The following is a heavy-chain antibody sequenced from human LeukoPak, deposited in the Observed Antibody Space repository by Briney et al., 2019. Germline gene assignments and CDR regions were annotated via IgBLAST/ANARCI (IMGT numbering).Heavy chain of an antibody. V-gene: IGHV3-30*02. D-gene: IGHD3-10*02. Sequence: QPGGSLRLSCAASGFTFSSYGMHWVRQAPGKGLEWVAYIQYDGSNEQFADSVKGRFSISRDSSKNILYLQVNSLRAEDTAVYYCAELGITMIGGVWGKGTTVTISS. CDR2: IQYDGSNE. J-gene: IGHJ6*04. CDR3: AELGITMIGGV. CDR1: GFTFSSYG.